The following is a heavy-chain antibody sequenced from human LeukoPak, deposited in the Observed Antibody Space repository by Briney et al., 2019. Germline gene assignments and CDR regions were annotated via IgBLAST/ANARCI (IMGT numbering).Heavy chain of an antibody. J-gene: IGHJ5*02. CDR1: GFTFSSYG. CDR3: ARDRVWFDP. Sequence: GGSLRLSCAASGFTFSSYGMHWVGQAPGKGLEWVAVIWYDGSNKYYADSVKGRFTISRDNSKNTLYLQMNSLRAEDTAVYYCARDRVWFDPWGQGTLVTVSS. V-gene: IGHV3-33*01. D-gene: IGHD6-13*01. CDR2: IWYDGSNK.